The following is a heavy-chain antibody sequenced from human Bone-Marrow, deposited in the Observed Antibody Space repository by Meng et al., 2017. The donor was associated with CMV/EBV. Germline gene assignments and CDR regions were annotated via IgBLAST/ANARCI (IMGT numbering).Heavy chain of an antibody. D-gene: IGHD1-26*01. Sequence: ASVKVSCKASGYTFTSYGISWVRQAPGQGLEWMGWISAYNGNTNYAQKLQGRDTMTTDTSTSTAYMELRSLRSDDTAVYYCATGPGGVGATLVYLDAFDIWGQGTMVTVSS. CDR1: GYTFTSYG. J-gene: IGHJ3*02. V-gene: IGHV1-18*01. CDR2: ISAYNGNT. CDR3: ATGPGGVGATLVYLDAFDI.